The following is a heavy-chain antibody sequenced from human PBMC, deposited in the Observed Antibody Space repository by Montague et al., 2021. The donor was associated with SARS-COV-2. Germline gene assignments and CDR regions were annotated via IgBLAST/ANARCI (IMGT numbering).Heavy chain of an antibody. V-gene: IGHV3-21*01. J-gene: IGHJ5*02. CDR2: ISSSSSYI. CDR1: GFTFSSYS. CDR3: ARDRFQYNWFDP. D-gene: IGHD3-16*01. Sequence: SLRLSCAASGFTFSSYSMNWVRQAPGKGLEWVSPISSSSSYIYYADSVKGRFTISRDNAKNSLYLQMNSLRAEDTAVYYCARDRFQYNWFDPWGQGTLVTVSS.